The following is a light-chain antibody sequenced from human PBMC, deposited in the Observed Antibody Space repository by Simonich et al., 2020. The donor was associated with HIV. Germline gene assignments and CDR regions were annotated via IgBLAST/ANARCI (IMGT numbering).Light chain of an antibody. J-gene: IGKJ1*01. Sequence: EIVMTQSPATLSVSPGERATLSCRASQSVSSNLAWYQHKPGQAPRLLIYGASTRATGIPARFSGSGSGTEFTLTISSLQSEDFGVYYCQQYNKWPPTWTFGQGTKVEIK. V-gene: IGKV3-15*01. CDR2: GAS. CDR1: QSVSSN. CDR3: QQYNKWPPTWT.